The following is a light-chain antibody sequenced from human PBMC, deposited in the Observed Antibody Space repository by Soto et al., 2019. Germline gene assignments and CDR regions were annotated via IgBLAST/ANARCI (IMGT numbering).Light chain of an antibody. Sequence: EIVLTQSPGTLSLSPGERATLSCRASQSVSSSSLAWYQQKRGQAPSLLIYGASSRATGIPARFSGSGYGTDVCLPLSRLEPENFAVYYCQVSGRSALYTFGQGTRLAIK. CDR1: QSVSSSS. CDR2: GAS. V-gene: IGKV3-20*01. CDR3: QVSGRSALYT. J-gene: IGKJ2*01.